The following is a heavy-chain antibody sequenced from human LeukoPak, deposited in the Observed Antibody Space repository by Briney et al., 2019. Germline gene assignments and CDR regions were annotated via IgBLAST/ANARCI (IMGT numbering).Heavy chain of an antibody. V-gene: IGHV4-4*07. CDR1: GGSISSYY. Sequence: PSETLSLTCTVSGGSISSYYWSWIRQPAGKGLEWIGRIYTSGSTNYNPSLKSRVTMSVDTSKNQFSLKLSSVTAADTAVYCCARDKDRIVGATRPNWFDPWGQGTLVTVSS. CDR3: ARDKDRIVGATRPNWFDP. CDR2: IYTSGST. J-gene: IGHJ5*02. D-gene: IGHD1-26*01.